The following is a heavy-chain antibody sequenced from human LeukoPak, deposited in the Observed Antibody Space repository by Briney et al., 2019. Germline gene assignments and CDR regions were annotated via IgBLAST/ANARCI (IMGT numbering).Heavy chain of an antibody. V-gene: IGHV1-2*02. CDR2: INLNSGVT. CDR1: QDPFTPYY. D-gene: IGHD1/OR15-1a*01. CDR3: ATLREQTAGWYFDL. Sequence: ASMKLSCKASQDPFTPYYFIWVRQAPGQRFQWMGWINLNSGVTEVADKLPGRITMTRYTSNSTAYVTLNRLRSYDRATYYSATLREQTAGWYFDLCGGGTQITVSS. J-gene: IGHJ2*01.